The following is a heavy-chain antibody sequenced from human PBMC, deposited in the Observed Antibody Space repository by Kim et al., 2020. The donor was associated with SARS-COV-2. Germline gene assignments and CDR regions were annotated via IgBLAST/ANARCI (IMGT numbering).Heavy chain of an antibody. V-gene: IGHV3-30*18. CDR2: ISYDGSNK. J-gene: IGHJ4*02. CDR1: GFTFSSYG. Sequence: GGSLRLSCAASGFTFSSYGMHWVRQAPGKGLEWVAVISYDGSNKYYADSVKGRFTISRDNSKNTLYLQMNSLRAEDTAVYYCAKTPSLTVTTGYWGQGTLVTVSS. D-gene: IGHD4-17*01. CDR3: AKTPSLTVTTGY.